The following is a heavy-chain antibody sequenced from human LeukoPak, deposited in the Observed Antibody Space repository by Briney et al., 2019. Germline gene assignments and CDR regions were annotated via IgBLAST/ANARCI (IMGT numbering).Heavy chain of an antibody. D-gene: IGHD3-10*01. Sequence: GGSLRLSCAASGFTFSTYSMNWVRQAPGKGLEWVSYISSSSTIYYADSVKGRFTISRDNAKNSLYLQMNSLRAEDTAVYYCAKGLEPYYYGSGSYLPDYWGQGTLVTVSS. CDR2: ISSSSTI. J-gene: IGHJ4*02. CDR3: AKGLEPYYYGSGSYLPDY. V-gene: IGHV3-48*01. CDR1: GFTFSTYS.